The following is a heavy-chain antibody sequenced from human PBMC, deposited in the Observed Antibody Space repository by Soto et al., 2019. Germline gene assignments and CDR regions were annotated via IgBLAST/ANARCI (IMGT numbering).Heavy chain of an antibody. D-gene: IGHD3-16*01. V-gene: IGHV4-30-4*01. CDR1: VGSISSGDYY. CDR2: IYYSGST. J-gene: IGHJ6*01. CDR3: ARDPRGDDTIPPYYHYYGMEV. Sequence: PSETLSLTCTFSVGSISSGDYYWSWIRQPPGKGLEWIGYIYYSGSTYYNPSLKSRVTISVDTSKNQFSLKLSSVTAADTAVYYCARDPRGDDTIPPYYHYYGMEVWGQATTVSVS.